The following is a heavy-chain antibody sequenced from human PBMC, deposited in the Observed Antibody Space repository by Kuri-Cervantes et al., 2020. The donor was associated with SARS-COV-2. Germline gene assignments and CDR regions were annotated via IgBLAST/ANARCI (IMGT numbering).Heavy chain of an antibody. CDR3: ARAGAPSDGDYADYYYYYYMDV. CDR2: ISSSSSYI. CDR1: GFTFSSYS. J-gene: IGHJ6*03. Sequence: GESLKISCAAPGFTFSSYSMNWVRQAPGKGLEWVSSISSSSSYIYYADSVKGRFTISRDNAKNSLYLQMNSLRAEDTAVYYCARAGAPSDGDYADYYYYYYMDVWGKGTTVTVSS. V-gene: IGHV3-21*01. D-gene: IGHD4-17*01.